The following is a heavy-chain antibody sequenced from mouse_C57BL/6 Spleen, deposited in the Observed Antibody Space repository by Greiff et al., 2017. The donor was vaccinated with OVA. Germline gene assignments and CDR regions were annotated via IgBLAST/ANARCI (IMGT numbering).Heavy chain of an antibody. Sequence: EVQVVESEGGLVQPGSSMKLSCTASGFTFSDYYMAWVRQVPEKGLEWVANINYDGSSTYYLDSLKSRFIISRDNAKNILYLQMSSLKSEDTATYYCARGSYDGAFAYWGQGTLVTVSA. CDR2: INYDGSST. D-gene: IGHD2-3*01. J-gene: IGHJ3*01. CDR1: GFTFSDYY. CDR3: ARGSYDGAFAY. V-gene: IGHV5-16*01.